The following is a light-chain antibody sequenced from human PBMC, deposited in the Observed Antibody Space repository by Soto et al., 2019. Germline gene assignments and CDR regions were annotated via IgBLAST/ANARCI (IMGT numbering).Light chain of an antibody. CDR2: EGI. Sequence: QSALTQPASVSGSLGQSITISCTGTGSDVGSYKLVSWYQQHPGKAPKLIIFEGINRPSGVSNRFSGSKSVNTASLTISGLQAEDEADYYCCSYVGTWVFGGGTKLTVL. J-gene: IGLJ3*02. CDR3: CSYVGTWV. V-gene: IGLV2-23*01. CDR1: GSDVGSYKL.